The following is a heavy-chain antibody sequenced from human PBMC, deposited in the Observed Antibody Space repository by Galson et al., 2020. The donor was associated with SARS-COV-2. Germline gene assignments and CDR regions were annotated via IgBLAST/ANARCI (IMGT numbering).Heavy chain of an antibody. V-gene: IGHV4-34*01. Sequence: SEPLSLTCAVYGGSFRGYYWSWIRQPPGKGLEWIGEINPSGSTNYNPSLKSRVTISVDTSKNHFSLKLSSVTAADTAVYYCAREENFFLEVTATRMCYFDYWGRGTLATVSS. J-gene: IGHJ4*02. D-gene: IGHD2-21*02. CDR3: AREENFFLEVTATRMCYFDY. CDR2: INPSGST. CDR1: GGSFRGYY.